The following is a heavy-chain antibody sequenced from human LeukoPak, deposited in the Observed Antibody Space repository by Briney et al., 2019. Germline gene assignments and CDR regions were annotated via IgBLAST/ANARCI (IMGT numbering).Heavy chain of an antibody. CDR1: GYTFTGYY. V-gene: IGHV1-2*02. D-gene: IGHD1-7*01. CDR3: AIADPGQWLELGYYYGMDV. Sequence: ASVKVSCKASGYTFTGYYMHWVRQAPGQGLEWMGWINPNSGGTNYAQKFQGRVTMTRDTSISTAYMELSRLRSDDTAVYYCAIADPGQWLELGYYYGMDVWGQGTTVTVSS. J-gene: IGHJ6*02. CDR2: INPNSGGT.